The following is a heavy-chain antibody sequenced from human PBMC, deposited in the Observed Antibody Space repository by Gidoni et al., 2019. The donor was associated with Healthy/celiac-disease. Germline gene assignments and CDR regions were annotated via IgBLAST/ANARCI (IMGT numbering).Heavy chain of an antibody. CDR3: ARGAYCGGDCYSSNWFDP. V-gene: IGHV4-30-4*01. CDR1: GGSISSGDYY. Sequence: QVQLQESGPGLVKPSQTLSLTCTVSGGSISSGDYYWSWIRQPPGKGLEWIGYIYYSGSTYYNPSLKSRVTISVDTSKNQFSLKLSSVTAADTAVYYCARGAYCGGDCYSSNWFDPWGQGTLVTVSS. D-gene: IGHD2-21*01. CDR2: IYYSGST. J-gene: IGHJ5*02.